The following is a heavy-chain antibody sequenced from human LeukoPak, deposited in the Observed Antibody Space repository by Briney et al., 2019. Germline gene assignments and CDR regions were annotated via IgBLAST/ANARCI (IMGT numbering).Heavy chain of an antibody. Sequence: GGSLRLSCAASGFTFSTYGMHWVRQAPGKGLEWVAFIRYDGSNQYYADSVKGRFTISRDNSKNTLYLQMSSLRAEDTSIYYCARGSTLTSLYFFDYWGQGTLVTVSS. J-gene: IGHJ4*02. CDR1: GFTFSTYG. CDR2: IRYDGSNQ. D-gene: IGHD4-17*01. V-gene: IGHV3-30*02. CDR3: ARGSTLTSLYFFDY.